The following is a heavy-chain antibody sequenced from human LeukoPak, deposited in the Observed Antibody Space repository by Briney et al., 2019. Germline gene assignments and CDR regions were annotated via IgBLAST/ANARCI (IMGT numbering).Heavy chain of an antibody. V-gene: IGHV4-61*02. Sequence: PSETLSLTCTVSGGSISSGSYYWSWIRQPAGRGLEWIGRIYTSGSTNYNPSLKSRVTISVDTSKNQFSLKLSSVTAADTAVYYCARSVAYCGGDCSGLGYWGQGTLVTVSS. CDR2: IYTSGST. CDR3: ARSVAYCGGDCSGLGY. CDR1: GGSISSGSYY. D-gene: IGHD2-21*01. J-gene: IGHJ4*02.